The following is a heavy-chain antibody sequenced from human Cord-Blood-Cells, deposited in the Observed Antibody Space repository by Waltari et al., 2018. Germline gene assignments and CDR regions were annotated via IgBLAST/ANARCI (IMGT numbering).Heavy chain of an antibody. CDR1: GGSISSGDYY. J-gene: IGHJ3*02. V-gene: IGHV4-30-4*01. CDR2: IYYSGST. CDR3: ARVSGPFDAFDI. Sequence: QVQLQESGPGLVKPSQTLSLTCTVSGGSISSGDYYWSWIRQPPGKGLGVIGYIYYSGSTYYNPSIKSRVTISVDTSKNQFSLKLSSVTAADTAVYYCARVSGPFDAFDIWGQGTMVTVSS. D-gene: IGHD3-10*01.